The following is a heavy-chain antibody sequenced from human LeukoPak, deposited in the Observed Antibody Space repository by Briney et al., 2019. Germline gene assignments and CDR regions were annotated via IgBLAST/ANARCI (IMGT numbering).Heavy chain of an antibody. J-gene: IGHJ6*03. CDR1: GGSISTYY. CDR2: IYYSGST. V-gene: IGHV4-59*12. Sequence: SETLSLTCTVSGGSISTYYWSWIRQPPGKGLEWIGYIYYSGSTNYNPSLKSRVTISVDTSKKQFSLRLTSVTAADTAVYYCARTGGSFYFYYYMDVWGKGTTVTVSS. D-gene: IGHD1-26*01. CDR3: ARTGGSFYFYYYMDV.